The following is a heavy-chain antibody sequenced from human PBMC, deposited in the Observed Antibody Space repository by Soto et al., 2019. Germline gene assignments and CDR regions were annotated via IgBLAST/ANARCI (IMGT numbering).Heavy chain of an antibody. CDR3: ARGKIVGP. J-gene: IGHJ5*02. CDR2: VHYSGST. D-gene: IGHD3-16*02. CDR1: GGSISTYY. V-gene: IGHV4-59*01. Sequence: SETLSLTCTVSGGSISTYYWSWIRQPPGKGLEWVGYVHYSGSTTYNPSLKSRVIMSVDTSKNQFSLKLSSVTAADTAVYYCARGKIVGPWGQGTLVTAPQ.